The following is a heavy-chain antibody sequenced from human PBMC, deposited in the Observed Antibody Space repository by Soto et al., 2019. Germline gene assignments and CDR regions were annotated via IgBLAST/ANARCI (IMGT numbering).Heavy chain of an antibody. V-gene: IGHV4-31*03. CDR2: IYYSGST. Sequence: QVQLQESGPGLVKPSQTLSLTCTVSGGSISSGGYYWSWIRQHPGKGLEWIGYIYYSGSTYYNPSLKSRVTISVDTSKNQFSLKLSSVTAAATAVYFCARSGANPYFDYWGQGTLVTVSS. D-gene: IGHD1-26*01. CDR1: GGSISSGGYY. CDR3: ARSGANPYFDY. J-gene: IGHJ4*02.